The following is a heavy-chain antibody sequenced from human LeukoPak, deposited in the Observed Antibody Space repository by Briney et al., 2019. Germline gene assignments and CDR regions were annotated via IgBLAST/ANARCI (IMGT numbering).Heavy chain of an antibody. V-gene: IGHV3-33*01. Sequence: PGRSLRLSCAASGFTFRTYGMHWVRQAPGRGLQWVAVIWYDGSNKYYPDSVKGRFTISRDNSKNTVYLEMNSLRAEDTAVYYCARDSRLPDSGSYGNYFDYWGHGTLVTVSS. D-gene: IGHD6-19*01. CDR3: ARDSRLPDSGSYGNYFDY. CDR2: IWYDGSNK. CDR1: GFTFRTYG. J-gene: IGHJ4*01.